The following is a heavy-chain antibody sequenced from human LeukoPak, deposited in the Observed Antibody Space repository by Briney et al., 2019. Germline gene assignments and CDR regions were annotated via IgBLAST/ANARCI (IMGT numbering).Heavy chain of an antibody. CDR1: GGSINSHY. Sequence: SETLSLTCTVSGGSINSHYWSWIRQPPGKGLEWIGYVFYPGSTNYNPSLTSRVTMSLDTSRDQFSLRLTSVTAADTAIYYCASRPAACTWYGVFDYWSQGTLVTVSS. CDR3: ASRPAACTWYGVFDY. J-gene: IGHJ4*02. CDR2: VFYPGST. D-gene: IGHD3-10*01. V-gene: IGHV4-59*11.